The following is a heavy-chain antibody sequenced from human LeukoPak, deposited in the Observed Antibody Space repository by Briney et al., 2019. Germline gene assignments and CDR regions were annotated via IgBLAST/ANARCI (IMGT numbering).Heavy chain of an antibody. J-gene: IGHJ5*02. Sequence: SETLSLTCTVSGGSISSYYWSWIRQPPGKGLEWIGYIYYSGSTNYNPSLKSRVTISVDTSKNQFSLKLSSVTAADTAVYYCARDLRGSYRFYWFDPWGQGTLVTVSS. CDR2: IYYSGST. D-gene: IGHD3-16*02. V-gene: IGHV4-59*01. CDR3: ARDLRGSYRFYWFDP. CDR1: GGSISSYY.